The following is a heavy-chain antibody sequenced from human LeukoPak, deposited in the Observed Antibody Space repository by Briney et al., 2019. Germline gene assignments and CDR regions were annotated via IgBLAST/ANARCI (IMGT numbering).Heavy chain of an antibody. V-gene: IGHV3-21*01. CDR1: GFTFNTYR. J-gene: IGHJ4*02. Sequence: PGGSLRLSCAASGFTFNTYRMNWVRQAPGKGLEWVSSISSSGTYIYYADSVKGRFTISRDNAQNSLFLQMNSLRAEDTAVYYCASFTDYWGQGTLVTVSS. CDR3: ASFTDY. CDR2: ISSSGTYI.